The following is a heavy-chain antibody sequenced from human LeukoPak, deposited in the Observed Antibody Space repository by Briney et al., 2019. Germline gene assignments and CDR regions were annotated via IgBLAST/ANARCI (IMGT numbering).Heavy chain of an antibody. J-gene: IGHJ4*02. Sequence: GGSLRLSCAASGLTVSSNYMSWVRQAPGKGLEWVSVIYSGGRTYYADSVKGRFTISRDNSKNTLYLQMNSLRAEDTAVYYCARASRGSGFDYWGQGTLVTVSS. CDR3: ARASRGSGFDY. CDR2: IYSGGRT. D-gene: IGHD6-19*01. CDR1: GLTVSSNY. V-gene: IGHV3-53*01.